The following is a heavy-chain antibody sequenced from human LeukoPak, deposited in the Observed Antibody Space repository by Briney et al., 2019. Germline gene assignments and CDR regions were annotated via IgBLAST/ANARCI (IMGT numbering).Heavy chain of an antibody. D-gene: IGHD5-18*01. Sequence: GGSLRLSCAASGFTISANFMSWVRQAPGKGLEWVSIMYSVGSTFYADSVKGRFTISRDPSKNSLVLQMDSLRVDDTAVYYCARDLSGYSYGFGGDLWGQGTLVTVSS. V-gene: IGHV3-66*01. J-gene: IGHJ4*02. CDR2: MYSVGST. CDR1: GFTISANF. CDR3: ARDLSGYSYGFGGDL.